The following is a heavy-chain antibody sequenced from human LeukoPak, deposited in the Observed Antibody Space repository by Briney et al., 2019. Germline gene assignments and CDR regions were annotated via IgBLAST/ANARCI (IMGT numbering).Heavy chain of an antibody. CDR1: GFTFSSYA. J-gene: IGHJ4*02. Sequence: GGSLRLSCAASGFTFSSYAMHWVRQAPGKGLEWVAVISYDGSNKYYADSVKGRFTISRDNSKNTLYLQMNSLRAEDTAVYYCAHEGGGDWGQGTLVTVSS. D-gene: IGHD3-16*01. V-gene: IGHV3-30-3*01. CDR3: AHEGGGD. CDR2: ISYDGSNK.